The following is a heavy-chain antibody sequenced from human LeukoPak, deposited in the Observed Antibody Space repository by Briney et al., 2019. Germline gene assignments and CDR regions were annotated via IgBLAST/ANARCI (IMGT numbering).Heavy chain of an antibody. CDR3: ANYGGNSYYYYYGMDV. Sequence: SVKVSCKASGGTFSSYAISWGRQAPGQGLEWMGGIIPIFGTANYAQKFQGRVTITADESTSTAYMELSSLRSEDTAVYYCANYGGNSYYYYYGMDVWGQGTTVTVSS. CDR2: IIPIFGTA. J-gene: IGHJ6*02. CDR1: GGTFSSYA. D-gene: IGHD4-23*01. V-gene: IGHV1-69*13.